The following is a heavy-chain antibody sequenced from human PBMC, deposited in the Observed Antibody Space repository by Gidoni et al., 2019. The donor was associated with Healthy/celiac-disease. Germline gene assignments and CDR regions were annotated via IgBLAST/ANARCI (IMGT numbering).Heavy chain of an antibody. CDR3: ARHNTYGDYVEWYFDL. CDR1: GYSFTSDW. CDR2: IYPGDSDT. D-gene: IGHD4-17*01. J-gene: IGHJ2*01. Sequence: DVQLVQSGAEVKKPAESLKISCKGSGYSFTSDWIGWGRQLAGKGVEWMGIIYPGDSDTRYSPSFQGQVTISADKSISTAYLQWSSLKASDTAMYYCARHNTYGDYVEWYFDLWGRGTLVTVYS. V-gene: IGHV5-51*01.